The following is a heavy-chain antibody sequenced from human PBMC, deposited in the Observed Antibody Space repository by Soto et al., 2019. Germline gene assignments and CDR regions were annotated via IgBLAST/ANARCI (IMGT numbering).Heavy chain of an antibody. J-gene: IGHJ6*02. CDR3: ARETGGYYYYGMDV. CDR2: IYYSGST. CDR1: GGSISSYY. V-gene: IGHV4-59*01. Sequence: SETLSLTCTVFGGSISSYYWSWIRQPPGKGLEWIGYIYYSGSTNYNPSLKSRVTISVDTSKNQFSLKLSSVTAADTAVYYCARETGGYYYYGMDVWGQGTTVTVSS. D-gene: IGHD3-10*01.